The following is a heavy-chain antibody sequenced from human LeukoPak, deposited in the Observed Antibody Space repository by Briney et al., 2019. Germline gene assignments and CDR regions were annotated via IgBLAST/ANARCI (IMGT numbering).Heavy chain of an antibody. CDR1: GYTFTSYG. V-gene: IGHV1-18*01. Sequence: ASVKVSCKASGYTFTSYGISWVRQAPGQGLEWMGWISAYNGNTNYAQKLQGRVTMTPDTSTSTAYMELRSLRSDDTAVYYCARVPSTVDMVQGVITFEFNWFDPWGQGTLVTVSS. CDR2: ISAYNGNT. J-gene: IGHJ5*02. D-gene: IGHD3-10*01. CDR3: ARVPSTVDMVQGVITFEFNWFDP.